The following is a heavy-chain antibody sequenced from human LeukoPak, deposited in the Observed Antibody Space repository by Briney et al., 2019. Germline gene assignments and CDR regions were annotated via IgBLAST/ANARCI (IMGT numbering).Heavy chain of an antibody. CDR2: ISWNSGSI. CDR1: GFTFDDYA. CDR3: AKSPREGYCGSTSCPKYFQH. V-gene: IGHV3-9*01. D-gene: IGHD2-2*01. J-gene: IGHJ1*01. Sequence: GGSLRLSCAASGFTFDDYAMHWVRQAPGKGLEWVSGISWNSGSIGYADSVKGRFTISRDNAKNSLYLQMNSLRAEDTALYYCAKSPREGYCGSTSCPKYFQHWGQGTLVTVSS.